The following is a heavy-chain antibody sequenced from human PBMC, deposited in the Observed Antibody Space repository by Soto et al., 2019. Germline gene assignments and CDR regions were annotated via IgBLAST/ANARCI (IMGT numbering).Heavy chain of an antibody. J-gene: IGHJ5*02. CDR1: GYTFTSHG. CDR2: SSAYNGKI. Sequence: QVELVQSGAEVKKPGASVKVSCKASGYTFTSHGISWVRQAPGQGLEWMGWSSAYNGKINYVRRFKGRVTMTTDTSTSTAYMELRSLRSDDTAVYYCVRDSGRGYDPWGQGTRVTVSA. V-gene: IGHV1-18*01. CDR3: VRDSGRGYDP. D-gene: IGHD3-22*01.